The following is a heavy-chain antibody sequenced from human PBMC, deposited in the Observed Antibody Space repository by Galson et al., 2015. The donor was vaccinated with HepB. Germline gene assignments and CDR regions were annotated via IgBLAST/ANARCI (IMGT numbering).Heavy chain of an antibody. J-gene: IGHJ4*02. Sequence: SETLSLTCTVSGGSVSSGSYYWSWIRQPPGKGLEWIGYIYYSGSTNYNPSPKSRVTISVDTSKNQFSLKLSSVTAADTAVYYCARYYDLWSGYSSFDYWGQGTLGTVSS. CDR3: ARYYDLWSGYSSFDY. CDR1: GGSVSSGSYY. D-gene: IGHD3-3*01. CDR2: IYYSGST. V-gene: IGHV4-61*01.